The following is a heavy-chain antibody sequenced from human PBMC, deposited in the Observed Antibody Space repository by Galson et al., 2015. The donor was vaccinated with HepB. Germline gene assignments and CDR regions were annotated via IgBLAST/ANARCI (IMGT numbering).Heavy chain of an antibody. Sequence: SVKVSCKGSGYTFSNYGITWVRQAPGQGLEWMGWISAYSAKTNYAQKFQGRVTMTTDTSASTAYMELESLTSDDTAMYYCARVIAEASRKFDPWGQGTLVTVSS. J-gene: IGHJ5*02. D-gene: IGHD6-13*01. CDR1: GYTFSNYG. CDR2: ISAYSAKT. V-gene: IGHV1-18*01. CDR3: ARVIAEASRKFDP.